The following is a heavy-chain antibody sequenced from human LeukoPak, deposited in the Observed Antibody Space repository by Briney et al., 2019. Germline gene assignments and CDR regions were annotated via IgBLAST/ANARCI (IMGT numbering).Heavy chain of an antibody. CDR2: INPNSGGT. D-gene: IGHD1-26*01. Sequence: ASVRVSCKASGYTFTHHYIHWVRQAPGQGLEWMGWINPNSGGTNYTQKFQGRVTMTRDTSISTAYMELSRLRSDDTAVYYCAVFPGIVGGTPLRNDAFDIWGQGTMVTVSS. J-gene: IGHJ3*02. V-gene: IGHV1-2*02. CDR1: GYTFTHHY. CDR3: AVFPGIVGGTPLRNDAFDI.